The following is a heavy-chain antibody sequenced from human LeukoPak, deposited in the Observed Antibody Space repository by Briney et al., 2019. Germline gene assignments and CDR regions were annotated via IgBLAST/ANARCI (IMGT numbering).Heavy chain of an antibody. D-gene: IGHD2-2*01. CDR1: GFTFSSAW. CDR3: ARGFCSSTNCYQGPFDF. CDR2: IKNKTNGETT. J-gene: IGHJ4*02. Sequence: GGSLRLSCAASGFTFSSAWMTWVRQAPGKGLEWVGHIKNKTNGETTDYAAPVKGRFIISRDDSKNTLYLQMNSLRTEDTAVYYCARGFCSSTNCYQGPFDFWGQGTLVTVSS. V-gene: IGHV3-15*01.